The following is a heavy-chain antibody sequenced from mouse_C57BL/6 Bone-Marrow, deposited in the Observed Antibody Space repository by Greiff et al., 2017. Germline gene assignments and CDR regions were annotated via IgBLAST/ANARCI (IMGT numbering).Heavy chain of an antibody. CDR2: INPSNGGT. V-gene: IGHV1-53*01. Sequence: QVQLQHPGTELVKPGASVKLSCEASGYTFTSYWMHWVKQRPGQGLEWIGNINPSNGGTNYNEKFKSKATLTVDKSSSTAYMQLSSLTSEDSAVDYCARSGITTVVFDYWGQGTTLTVSS. D-gene: IGHD1-1*01. J-gene: IGHJ2*01. CDR1: GYTFTSYW. CDR3: ARSGITTVVFDY.